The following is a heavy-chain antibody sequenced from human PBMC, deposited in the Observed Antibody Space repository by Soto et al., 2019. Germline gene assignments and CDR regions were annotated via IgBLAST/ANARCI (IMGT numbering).Heavy chain of an antibody. CDR1: GYTFTSYS. D-gene: IGHD6-19*01. CDR3: ARRRDSSGWLSH. V-gene: IGHV1-3*01. CDR2: INAGNGNT. Sequence: GASVKVSCKASGYTFTSYSMHWVRQAPGQRLEWMGWINAGNGNTKYSQKFQGRVTITRDTSASTAYMELSSLRSEDTAVYYCARRRDSSGWLSHWGQGTLVTVSS. J-gene: IGHJ4*02.